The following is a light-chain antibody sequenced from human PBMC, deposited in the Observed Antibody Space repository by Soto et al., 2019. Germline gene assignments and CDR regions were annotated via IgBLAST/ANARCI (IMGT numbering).Light chain of an antibody. J-gene: IGKJ1*01. CDR2: GAS. V-gene: IGKV3-15*01. Sequence: EIVMTQSPATLSVSPGERVTLSCRASQSVSRNLAWYQQKPGQAPRLLIYGASTRATGIPARFSGSRSGTEFTLTISSLQSEDFAVYYCQHYNNWPRTFGQGTKVEIK. CDR3: QHYNNWPRT. CDR1: QSVSRN.